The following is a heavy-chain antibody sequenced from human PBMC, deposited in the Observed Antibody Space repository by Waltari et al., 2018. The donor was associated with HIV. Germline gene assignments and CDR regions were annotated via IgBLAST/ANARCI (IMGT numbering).Heavy chain of an antibody. CDR3: ARLYSSGWNWFDP. CDR1: GYAFSSYW. D-gene: IGHD6-19*01. J-gene: IGHJ5*02. Sequence: EVQLVQSGTEVRKPGESLTISCKASGYAFSSYWISWVRHVSGKGLELMGIIYPGDSDTRYNPSFQGQVAISVDKSINTAYLQWNTLKASDTAQYFCARLYSSGWNWFDPWGQGTLVTVSS. V-gene: IGHV5-51*01. CDR2: IYPGDSDT.